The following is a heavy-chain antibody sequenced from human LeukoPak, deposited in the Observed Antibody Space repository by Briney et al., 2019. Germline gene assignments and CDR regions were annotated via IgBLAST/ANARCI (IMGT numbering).Heavy chain of an antibody. D-gene: IGHD6-13*01. J-gene: IGHJ3*02. Sequence: GRSLRLSCAASGFTFNSYAMHWVRQAPGKGLEWVAVISYDGGNKYYADSVKGRFTLSRDNSKNTLYLQMNSLRAEDTAVYYCAKEGAGSSWYVRGAFDIWGQGTMVTVSS. CDR3: AKEGAGSSWYVRGAFDI. CDR2: ISYDGGNK. CDR1: GFTFNSYA. V-gene: IGHV3-30*04.